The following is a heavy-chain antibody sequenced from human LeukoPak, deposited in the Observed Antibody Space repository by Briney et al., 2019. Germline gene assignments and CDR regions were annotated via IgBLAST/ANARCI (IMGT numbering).Heavy chain of an antibody. CDR1: GVSISSGGYY. V-gene: IGHV4-31*03. D-gene: IGHD3-22*01. Sequence: SQTLSLTCTVSGVSISSGGYYWSWIRQHPGKGLEWIGYIYYSGSTYYNPSLKSRVTISVDTSKNQFSLKLSSVTAADAAVYYCARDGVSYYDSSGYYHNWFDPWGQGTLVTVSS. J-gene: IGHJ5*02. CDR3: ARDGVSYYDSSGYYHNWFDP. CDR2: IYYSGST.